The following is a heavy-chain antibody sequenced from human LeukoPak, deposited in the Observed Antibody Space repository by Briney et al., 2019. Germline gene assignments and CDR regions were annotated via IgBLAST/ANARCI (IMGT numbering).Heavy chain of an antibody. CDR3: AKDASFSRPTRFRGYMDV. CDR2: TYSNGRT. Sequence: PGGSLRLSCAASGFAVSSNYMSWVRQAPGKGLEWVSVTYSNGRTYYADSVKGRFTISRDNSKNTLYLQMNSLRAEDTAVYYCAKDASFSRPTRFRGYMDVWGKGTTVTVSS. CDR1: GFAVSSNY. D-gene: IGHD6-13*01. J-gene: IGHJ6*03. V-gene: IGHV3-66*03.